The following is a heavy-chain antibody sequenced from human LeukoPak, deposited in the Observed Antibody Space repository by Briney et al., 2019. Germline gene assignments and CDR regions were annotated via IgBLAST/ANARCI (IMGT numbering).Heavy chain of an antibody. CDR2: IYYSGST. CDR1: GGSISSGDYY. J-gene: IGHJ5*02. D-gene: IGHD1-26*01. CDR3: ARDRGSGSYGWFDP. V-gene: IGHV4-30-4*01. Sequence: PSETLSLTCTVSGGSISSGDYYWSWIRQPPGKGLEWIGYIYYSGSTYYNPSLKSRVTISVDTSKNQFSLKLSSVTAADTAVYYCARDRGSGSYGWFDPWGQGTLVTVSS.